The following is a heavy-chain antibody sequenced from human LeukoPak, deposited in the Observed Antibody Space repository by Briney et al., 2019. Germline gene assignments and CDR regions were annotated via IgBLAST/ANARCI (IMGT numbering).Heavy chain of an antibody. CDR2: ISYDGSNR. V-gene: IGHV3-30*03. CDR3: ASAFDI. CDR1: GFTFSSYG. J-gene: IGHJ3*02. Sequence: GGSLRLSCAASGFTFSSYGMHWVRQAPGKGLEWVAVISYDGSNRYYADSVKGRFTISRDNSKNTLYLQMNSLRAEDTAVYYCASAFDIWGQGTMVTVSS.